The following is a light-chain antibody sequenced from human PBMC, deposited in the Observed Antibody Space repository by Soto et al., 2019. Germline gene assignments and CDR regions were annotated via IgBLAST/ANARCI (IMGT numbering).Light chain of an antibody. CDR2: EVS. V-gene: IGLV2-14*01. J-gene: IGLJ1*01. CDR3: SSYTSSRAYV. CDR1: SSDVGAYNY. Sequence: QSVLTQPASVSGSPGQSITISCTGTSSDVGAYNYVSWYQQHPDKAPKLMIFEVSDRPSGVSNRFSGSNSGNTASLTISGLQAEDEADYYCSSYTSSRAYVFGIGTKVTVL.